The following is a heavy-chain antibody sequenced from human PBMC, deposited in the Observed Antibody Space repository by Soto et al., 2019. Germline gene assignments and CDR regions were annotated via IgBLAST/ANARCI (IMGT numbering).Heavy chain of an antibody. V-gene: IGHV3-9*01. CDR3: AKDMGSSSWYSTNDAFDI. D-gene: IGHD6-13*01. J-gene: IGHJ3*02. Sequence: EVQLVESGGGLVQPGRSLRLSCAASGFTFDDYAMHWVRQAPGKGLEWVSGISWNSGSIGYADSVKGRFTISRDNAKNSLYLQMNRLRAEDTALYYCAKDMGSSSWYSTNDAFDIWGQGTMVTVSS. CDR1: GFTFDDYA. CDR2: ISWNSGSI.